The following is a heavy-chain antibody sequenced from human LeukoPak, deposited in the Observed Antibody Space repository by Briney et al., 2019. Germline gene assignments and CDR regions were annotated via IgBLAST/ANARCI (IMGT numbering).Heavy chain of an antibody. J-gene: IGHJ4*02. Sequence: SETLSLTCTVSGGSIGNYYWNWIRQPAGKGLEWIGRISTSGTTNYHPSLKSRVTLSLDTSKNQFSLNLRSVTAADTAIYFCARRHPYYYGSGTYSREDWGQGTLVTVSS. CDR3: ARRHPYYYGSGTYSRED. D-gene: IGHD3-10*01. CDR1: GGSIGNYY. V-gene: IGHV4-4*07. CDR2: ISTSGTT.